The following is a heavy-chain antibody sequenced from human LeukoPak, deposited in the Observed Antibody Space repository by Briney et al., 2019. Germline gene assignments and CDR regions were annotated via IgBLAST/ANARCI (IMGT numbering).Heavy chain of an antibody. V-gene: IGHV3-33*01. CDR3: ARARNNYDESGYSALDH. D-gene: IGHD3-3*01. Sequence: GGSLRLSCTASGFSFSSFGMHWVRQAPGKGLEWVASLWYNGINKYYAGSVKGRFTISRDNSKNTLYLQMDSLRAEDTAMFYCARARNNYDESGYSALDHWGQGTLVTVSP. J-gene: IGHJ4*02. CDR1: GFSFSSFG. CDR2: LWYNGINK.